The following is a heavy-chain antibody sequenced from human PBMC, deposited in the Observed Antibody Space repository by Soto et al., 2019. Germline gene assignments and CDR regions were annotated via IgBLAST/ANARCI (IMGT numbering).Heavy chain of an antibody. Sequence: SETLSLTCAVYGGSFSGYYWSWIRQPPGKGLEWIGEINHSGSTNYNPSLKSRVPISVDTSKYQFSLNLICVTAADTAVYYCASRRRLKARPFDYWGQGTLITVSS. CDR2: INHSGST. V-gene: IGHV4-34*01. J-gene: IGHJ4*02. CDR3: ASRRRLKARPFDY. CDR1: GGSFSGYY. D-gene: IGHD3-22*01.